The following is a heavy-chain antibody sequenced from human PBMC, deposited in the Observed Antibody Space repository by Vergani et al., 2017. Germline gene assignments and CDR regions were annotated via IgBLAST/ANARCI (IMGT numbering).Heavy chain of an antibody. D-gene: IGHD3-22*01. CDR1: GCSISSGSYY. Sequence: QVQLQESGPGLVKPSPTLSLTCTVSGCSISSGSYYWSWIRQPAGKGLEWIGRIYTSGSTNYNPSLKSRVTISVDTSKNQFSLKLSAVTAADTAVYYCARNYDDSSGYYLLSAFDIWGQGTMVTVSS. V-gene: IGHV4-61*02. CDR3: ARNYDDSSGYYLLSAFDI. CDR2: IYTSGST. J-gene: IGHJ3*02.